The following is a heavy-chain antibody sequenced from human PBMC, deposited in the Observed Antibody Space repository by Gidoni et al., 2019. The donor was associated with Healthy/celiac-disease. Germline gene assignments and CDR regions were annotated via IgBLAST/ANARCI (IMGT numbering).Heavy chain of an antibody. CDR1: GGSFSGYY. Sequence: QVQLQQWGAGLLKPSETLSLNCAVYGGSFSGYYWSWIRQPPGKGLEWIGEINHSGSTNYNPSLKSRVTISVDTSKNQFSLKLSSVTAADTAVYYCARVVSRDGYNSNWGQGTLVTVSS. J-gene: IGHJ4*02. CDR3: ARVVSRDGYNSN. D-gene: IGHD5-12*01. CDR2: INHSGST. V-gene: IGHV4-34*01.